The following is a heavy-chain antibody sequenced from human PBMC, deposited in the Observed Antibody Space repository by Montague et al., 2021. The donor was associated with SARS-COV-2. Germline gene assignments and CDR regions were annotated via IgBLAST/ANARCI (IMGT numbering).Heavy chain of an antibody. V-gene: IGHV4-4*02. D-gene: IGHD6-19*01. CDR1: GGSISSSNW. J-gene: IGHJ6*02. Sequence: SETLSLTCAVSGGSISSSNWWSWVRHPPGKGLEWIGEIYHNGSTNYNPSLKSRVTISVDKSKNQFSLQLISFTAADTAVYYCAREISGCFFRRCSRYGMDVWGQGTPVTVSS. CDR3: AREISGCFFRRCSRYGMDV. CDR2: IYHNGST.